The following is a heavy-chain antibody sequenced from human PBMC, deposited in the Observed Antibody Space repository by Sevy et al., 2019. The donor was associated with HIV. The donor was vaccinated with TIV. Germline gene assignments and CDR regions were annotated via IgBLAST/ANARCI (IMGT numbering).Heavy chain of an antibody. D-gene: IGHD2-21*01. CDR2: VYYVGNS. CDR1: GGSITSSGHY. V-gene: IGHV4-39*01. Sequence: SETLSLTCTVSGGSITSSGHYWGWIRQSPGKGLEWIGAVYYVGNSYANPSLTSRVTISADTSKNLFSLSLTSLTAADTAIYYYARVAGGENYDYGIDVWGLGTSVTVSS. CDR3: ARVAGGENYDYGIDV. J-gene: IGHJ6*02.